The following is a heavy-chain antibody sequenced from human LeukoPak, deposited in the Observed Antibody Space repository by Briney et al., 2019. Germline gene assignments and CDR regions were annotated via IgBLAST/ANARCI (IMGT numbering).Heavy chain of an antibody. CDR1: GGSISSYY. J-gene: IGHJ6*03. D-gene: IGHD2-8*01. CDR3: AREPFLIRSFDV. CDR2: IYTSGST. Sequence: TLSLTCTVSGGSISSYYWSSVRQPDGKGLEWIGRIYTSGSTNYNASLKSRDTMSVETYKKQFSLKLSSIDAADTAVYYCAREPFLIRSFDVWGKGTTVTVSS. V-gene: IGHV4-4*07.